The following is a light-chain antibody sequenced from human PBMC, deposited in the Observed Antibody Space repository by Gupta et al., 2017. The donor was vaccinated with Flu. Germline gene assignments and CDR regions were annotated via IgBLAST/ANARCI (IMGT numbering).Light chain of an antibody. CDR3: GTWYGSLITDV. CDR2: ENN. CDR1: SSNIGNTY. Sequence: SSNIGNTYVSWYQQVPGTAPKLLIYENNKRPSGIPDRFSGSKSGTSAALGITGLQTGDEADYYCGTWYGSLITDVFGTGTKVTVL. J-gene: IGLJ1*01. V-gene: IGLV1-51*02.